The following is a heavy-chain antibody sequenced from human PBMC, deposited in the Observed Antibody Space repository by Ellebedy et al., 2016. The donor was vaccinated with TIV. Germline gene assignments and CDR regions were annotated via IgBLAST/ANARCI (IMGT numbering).Heavy chain of an antibody. CDR3: ARGSSTFFDY. J-gene: IGHJ4*02. V-gene: IGHV3-66*01. D-gene: IGHD6-13*01. Sequence: PGGSLRLSCAVSGFTVISNYMSWVRQAPGKGLEWVSVIYSGDSTYYADSVKGRFTISRDNSKNTLYLQMNSLRAEDTAVYYCARGSSTFFDYWGQGTLVTVSS. CDR1: GFTVISNY. CDR2: IYSGDST.